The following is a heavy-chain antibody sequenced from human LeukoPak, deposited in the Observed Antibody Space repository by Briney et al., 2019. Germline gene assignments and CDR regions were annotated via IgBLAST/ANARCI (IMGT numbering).Heavy chain of an antibody. CDR2: INWNGGST. CDR1: GFTFDDYG. Sequence: RPGGSLRLSCAASGFTFDDYGMSWVRQAPGKGLEWVSGINWNGGSTGYADSVKGRFTISRDNSKNTLYLQMNSLRAEDTAVYYCANRGQAFDYWGQGTLVTVSS. CDR3: ANRGQAFDY. J-gene: IGHJ4*02. V-gene: IGHV3-20*04.